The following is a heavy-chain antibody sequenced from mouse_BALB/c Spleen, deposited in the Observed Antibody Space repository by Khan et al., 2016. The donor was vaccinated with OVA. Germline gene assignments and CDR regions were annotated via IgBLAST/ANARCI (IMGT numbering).Heavy chain of an antibody. J-gene: IGHJ3*01. V-gene: IGHV1-61*01. Sequence: QVQLQQSGAELVRPGASVKLSCKASGYTFTSYWMNWVKQRPGQGLEWIGMIDPSDSETHYNQMFKDKATLTVDKSSSTAYMQLSSLTSEDSAVYYCTRREKYGYDTSWFAYWGQGTLVTVSA. D-gene: IGHD2-2*01. CDR2: IDPSDSET. CDR3: TRREKYGYDTSWFAY. CDR1: GYTFTSYW.